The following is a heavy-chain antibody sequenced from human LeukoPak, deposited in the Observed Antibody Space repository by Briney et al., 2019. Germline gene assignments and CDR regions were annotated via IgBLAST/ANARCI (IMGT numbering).Heavy chain of an antibody. CDR2: ISSSSSTI. Sequence: GGSLRLSCAASGFTFSSYSINWVRQAPGKGLEWVSYISSSSSTIYYADSVKGRFTISRDNAKNSLYLQMNSLRAEDTAVYYCARDQWSSGYHEYFQHWGQGTLVTVSS. V-gene: IGHV3-48*04. D-gene: IGHD3-22*01. CDR1: GFTFSSYS. J-gene: IGHJ1*01. CDR3: ARDQWSSGYHEYFQH.